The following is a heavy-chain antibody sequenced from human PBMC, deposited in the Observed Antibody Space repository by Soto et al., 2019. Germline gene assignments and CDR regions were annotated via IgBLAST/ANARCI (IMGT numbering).Heavy chain of an antibody. CDR2: IIPIFGTA. J-gene: IGHJ4*02. CDR1: GGTFSSYA. V-gene: IGHV1-69*13. D-gene: IGHD4-17*01. CDR3: ARVSTVTKDFDY. Sequence: VASVKVSCKASGGTFSSYAISWVRQAPGQGLEWMRGIIPIFGTANYAQKFQGRVTITADESTSTAYMELSSLRSEDTAVYYCARVSTVTKDFDYWGQGTLVTVSS.